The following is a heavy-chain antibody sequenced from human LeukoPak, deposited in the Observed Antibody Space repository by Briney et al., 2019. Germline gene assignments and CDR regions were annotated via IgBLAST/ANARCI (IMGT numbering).Heavy chain of an antibody. CDR2: IYSSGSA. V-gene: IGHV4-59*08. CDR3: ARHRDYYDS. CDR1: GASINNNF. D-gene: IGHD3-22*01. J-gene: IGHJ4*01. Sequence: SETLSLTCTVSGASINNNFWTWIRQPPGKGLEWIGYIYSSGSANYNPSLKSRVIISGDTSKNQISLNLTYVTAADTALYFCARHRDYYDSWGHGTLVTVSS.